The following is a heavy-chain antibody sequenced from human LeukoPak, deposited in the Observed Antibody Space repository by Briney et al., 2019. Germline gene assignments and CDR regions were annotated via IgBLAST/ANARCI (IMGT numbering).Heavy chain of an antibody. CDR2: IIPIFGTA. CDR3: ARDSNHYDILTGYSSSLFDY. J-gene: IGHJ4*02. CDR1: GGTFSSYA. V-gene: IGHV1-69*13. D-gene: IGHD3-9*01. Sequence: AASVKVSCKASGGTFSSYAISWVRQAPGQGLEWMGGIIPIFGTANYAQKFQGRVTITADESTSTAYMELSSLRSEDTAVYYCARDSNHYDILTGYSSSLFDYWGQGTLVTVSS.